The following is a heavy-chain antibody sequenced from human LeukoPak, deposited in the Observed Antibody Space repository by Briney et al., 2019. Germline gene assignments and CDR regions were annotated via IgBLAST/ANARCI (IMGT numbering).Heavy chain of an antibody. J-gene: IGHJ4*02. V-gene: IGHV3-23*01. CDR1: GFTFSSYA. CDR2: ISGSGGST. CDR3: AKEHDFWSGYSNFDY. D-gene: IGHD3-3*01. Sequence: GGSLRLSCAASGFTFSSYAMNWVRQAPGKGLEWVSAISGSGGSTYYADSVKGRFTISRDNSKNTLYLQMNSLRAEDTAVYYCAKEHDFWSGYSNFDYWGQGTLVTVSS.